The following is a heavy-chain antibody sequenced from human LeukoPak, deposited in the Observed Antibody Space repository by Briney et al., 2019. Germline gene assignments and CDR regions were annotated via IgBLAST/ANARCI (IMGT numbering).Heavy chain of an antibody. Sequence: PSETLSLTCAVSGYSISSGYYWGWIRQPPGKGLEWIGSIYHSGSTYYNPPLKSRVTISVDTSKNQFSLKLSSVTAADTAVYYCARTDIVVVPTAILGSWFDPWGQGTLVTVSS. V-gene: IGHV4-38-2*01. D-gene: IGHD2-2*02. J-gene: IGHJ5*02. CDR3: ARTDIVVVPTAILGSWFDP. CDR1: GYSISSGYY. CDR2: IYHSGST.